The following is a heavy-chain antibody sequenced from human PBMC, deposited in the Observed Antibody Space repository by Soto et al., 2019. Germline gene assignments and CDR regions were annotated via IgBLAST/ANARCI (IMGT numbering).Heavy chain of an antibody. Sequence: QVQLVQSGAEVKKPGSSVKVSCKASGGTFSSYTISWVRQAPGQGLEWMERIIPILGIANYAQKFQGRVTITADKSTSTAYMELSSLRSEDTAVYYCASPTTYGDLYYFDYWGQGTLVTVSS. V-gene: IGHV1-69*02. D-gene: IGHD4-17*01. CDR1: GGTFSSYT. CDR3: ASPTTYGDLYYFDY. J-gene: IGHJ4*02. CDR2: IIPILGIA.